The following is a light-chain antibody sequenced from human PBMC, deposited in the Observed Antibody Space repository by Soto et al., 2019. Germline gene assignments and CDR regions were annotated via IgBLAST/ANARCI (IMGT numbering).Light chain of an antibody. J-gene: IGKJ1*01. CDR1: QTISSTY. V-gene: IGKV3-20*01. CDR3: QQYGSSPKT. CDR2: AAS. Sequence: EIVLTQSPGTLSLSQGDRATLSCRASQTISSTYLAWYQQKPGQAPRLLIYAASTRATGIPDRFSGSGSGTDFTLTISRLEPEDFAVYYCQQYGSSPKTFGQGTKVDI.